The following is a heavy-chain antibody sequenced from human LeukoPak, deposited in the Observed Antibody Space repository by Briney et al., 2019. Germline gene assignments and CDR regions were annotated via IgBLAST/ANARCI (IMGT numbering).Heavy chain of an antibody. J-gene: IGHJ2*01. CDR3: AKVTTWYSDL. V-gene: IGHV3-74*01. CDR2: INGDGSST. D-gene: IGHD1-14*01. CDR1: GFTFSSYW. Sequence: PGGSLRLSCAASGFTFSSYWIHWVRQAPGKGLVWVSRINGDGSSTNYADSVKGRFTISRDNSKNTLYLQMNSLRTEDTAVYYCAKVTTWYSDLWGRGTLVTVSS.